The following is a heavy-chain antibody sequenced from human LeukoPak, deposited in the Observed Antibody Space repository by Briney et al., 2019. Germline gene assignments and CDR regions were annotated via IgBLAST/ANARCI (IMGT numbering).Heavy chain of an antibody. CDR2: IRGSDGNT. CDR3: AKVPHKKITMIVVVNTGAYFDY. Sequence: GGSLRLSCAASGFTFSSYAMTWVRQAPGKGLEWVSAIRGSDGNTYYADSGKGRFTISRDNTKNTLYLQVNSLRAEDTAVYYCAKVPHKKITMIVVVNTGAYFDYWGQGALVTVSS. CDR1: GFTFSSYA. J-gene: IGHJ4*02. V-gene: IGHV3-23*01. D-gene: IGHD3-22*01.